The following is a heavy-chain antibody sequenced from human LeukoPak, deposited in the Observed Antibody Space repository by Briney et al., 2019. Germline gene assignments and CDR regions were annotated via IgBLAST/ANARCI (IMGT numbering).Heavy chain of an antibody. D-gene: IGHD6-19*01. J-gene: IGHJ4*02. CDR1: GGSINTRTNY. Sequence: SSETLCLTCAVSGGSINTRTNYWGWIRQPPGKTLEWIGTIYYTGNTYYNPSLKSRLTISIDTSRNQFSLRLTSVTAADTALYFCARGVVVLNTKLGGWEYWGPRTLVTVSS. CDR3: ARGVVVLNTKLGGWEY. CDR2: IYYTGNT. V-gene: IGHV4-39*07.